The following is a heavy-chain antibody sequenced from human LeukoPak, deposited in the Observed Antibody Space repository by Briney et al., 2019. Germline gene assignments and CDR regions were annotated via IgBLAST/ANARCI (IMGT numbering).Heavy chain of an antibody. CDR3: ARGLSSSWSHFDY. CDR2: IYHSGST. D-gene: IGHD6-13*01. J-gene: IGHJ4*02. V-gene: IGHV4-4*02. Sequence: SGTLSLTCAVSGGSISSSNWWSWVRQPPGKGLEWIGEIYHSGSTNYNPSLKSRVTISVDKSKNQFSLRLSSVTAADTAVYYCARGLSSSWSHFDYWGQGTLVSVSS. CDR1: GGSISSSNW.